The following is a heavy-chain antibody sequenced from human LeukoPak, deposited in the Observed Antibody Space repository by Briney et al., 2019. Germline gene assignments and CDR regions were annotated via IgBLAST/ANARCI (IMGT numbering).Heavy chain of an antibody. V-gene: IGHV1-18*01. CDR2: ISAYNGNT. D-gene: IGHD3-10*01. CDR1: GYTFTSYG. Sequence: GASVKVSCEASGYTFTSYGISWVRQAPGQGLEWMGWISAYNGNTNYAQKLQGRVTMTTDTSTSTAYMELRSLRSDDTAVYYCARGPPMGSITMVRGVSYSYMDVWGQGTLVTVSS. CDR3: ARGPPMGSITMVRGVSYSYMDV. J-gene: IGHJ4*02.